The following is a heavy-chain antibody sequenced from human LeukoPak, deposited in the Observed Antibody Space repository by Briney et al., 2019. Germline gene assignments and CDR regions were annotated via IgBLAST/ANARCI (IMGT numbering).Heavy chain of an antibody. D-gene: IGHD1-1*01. CDR3: ATSRTFDY. CDR1: GFTFSSYA. J-gene: IGHJ4*02. CDR2: INSDGSST. V-gene: IGHV3-74*01. Sequence: GGSLRLSCAASGFTFSSYAMSWVRHAPGKGLVWVSRINSDGSSTSYADSVKGRFTISRDNTKNTLYLQMNSLRVEDTAMYYCATSRTFDYWGQGTLVTVSS.